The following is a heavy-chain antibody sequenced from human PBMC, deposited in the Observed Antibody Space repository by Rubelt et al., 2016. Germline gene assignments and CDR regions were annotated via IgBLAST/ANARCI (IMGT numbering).Heavy chain of an antibody. CDR3: ARGSSAWPAPSRV. V-gene: IGHV3-23*01. CDR2: ISGTGNTT. CDR1: KFILAHYA. Sequence: GGSLKISCVDSKFILAHYAMSWVRQVPGKGLEWVSGISGTGNTTFYAEAVKGRFTVSREKNIVSLQMNSLRADEPALDYCARGSSAWPAPSRVWGQGIQVTVSS. D-gene: IGHD6-19*01. J-gene: IGHJ4*02.